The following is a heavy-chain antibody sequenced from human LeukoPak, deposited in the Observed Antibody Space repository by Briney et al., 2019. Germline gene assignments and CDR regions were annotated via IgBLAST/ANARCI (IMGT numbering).Heavy chain of an antibody. CDR3: ARVRGITSMAYFDY. CDR1: GGSFSGYY. J-gene: IGHJ4*02. D-gene: IGHD5-18*01. V-gene: IGHV4-34*01. CDR2: INHSGST. Sequence: SETLSLTCAVYGGSFSGYYWGWIRQPPEKGLEWIGEINHSGSTNYNPSLKSRVTISVDTSKNQFSLKLSSVTAADTAVYYCARVRGITSMAYFDYWGQGTLVTVSS.